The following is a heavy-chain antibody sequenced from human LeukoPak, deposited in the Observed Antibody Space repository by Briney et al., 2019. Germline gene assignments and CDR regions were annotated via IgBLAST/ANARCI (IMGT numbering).Heavy chain of an antibody. V-gene: IGHV3-53*01. Sequence: PGGSLRLSCAASGFTVSSNYMSWVRQAPGKGLEWASVSGGDTYYADSVKGRFTISRDNSKNTLYLQMNTLRAEDTAVYYCAGGDCSGGSCQSGADYWGQGTLVTVSS. CDR2: SGGDT. CDR3: AGGDCSGGSCQSGADY. J-gene: IGHJ4*02. D-gene: IGHD2-15*01. CDR1: GFTVSSNY.